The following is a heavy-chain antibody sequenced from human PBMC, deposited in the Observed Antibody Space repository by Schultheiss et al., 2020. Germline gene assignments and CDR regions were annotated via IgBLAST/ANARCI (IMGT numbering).Heavy chain of an antibody. CDR1: GFTFSSYG. J-gene: IGHJ6*02. V-gene: IGHV3-73*01. CDR3: TGSAAMGPLPLYYYYGMDV. D-gene: IGHD2-2*01. CDR2: IRSKANSYAT. Sequence: GGSLRLSCAASGFTFSSYGMHWVRQAPGKGLEWVGRIRSKANSYATAYAASVKGRFTISRDDSKNTAYLQMNSLKTEDTAVYYCTGSAAMGPLPLYYYYGMDVWGQGTTVTVSS.